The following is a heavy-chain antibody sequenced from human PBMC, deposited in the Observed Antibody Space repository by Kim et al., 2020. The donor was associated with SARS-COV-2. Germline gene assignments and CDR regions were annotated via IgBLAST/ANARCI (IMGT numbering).Heavy chain of an antibody. Sequence: GKGRFTISRNTSKNTLYLQMNSRRAEDTAVYYCAKGTKRGVYSSGWYFDLWGRGTLVTVSS. CDR3: AKGTKRGVYSSGWYFDL. V-gene: IGHV3-23*01. J-gene: IGHJ2*01. D-gene: IGHD6-19*01.